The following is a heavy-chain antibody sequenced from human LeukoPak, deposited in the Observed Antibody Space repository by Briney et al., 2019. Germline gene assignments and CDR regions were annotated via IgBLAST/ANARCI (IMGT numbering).Heavy chain of an antibody. Sequence: GESLKISCKGSGYSFTSYWIGWVRQMPGKGLEWMGIIYSGDSDTRYSPSFQGQVTISADKSISTAYLQWSSLKASDTAMYYCARQEVGSSGWYYFDYWGQGTLVTVSS. V-gene: IGHV5-51*01. CDR3: ARQEVGSSGWYYFDY. CDR1: GYSFTSYW. J-gene: IGHJ4*02. D-gene: IGHD6-19*01. CDR2: IYSGDSDT.